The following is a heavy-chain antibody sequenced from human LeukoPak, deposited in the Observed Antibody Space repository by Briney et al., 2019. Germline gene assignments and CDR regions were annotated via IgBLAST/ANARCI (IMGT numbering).Heavy chain of an antibody. V-gene: IGHV1-58*02. CDR1: GFTFTSSA. J-gene: IGHJ6*02. CDR3: AADRQGIAAAGRSGPHYYGMDV. D-gene: IGHD6-13*01. Sequence: SVKVSCKASGFTFTSSAMNWVRQARGQGLEWIGCIIVGSGNTNYAQKFKERVTITRDMSTSTAYMELSSLRSEDTAVYYCAADRQGIAAAGRSGPHYYGMDVWGQGTTVTVSS. CDR2: IIVGSGNT.